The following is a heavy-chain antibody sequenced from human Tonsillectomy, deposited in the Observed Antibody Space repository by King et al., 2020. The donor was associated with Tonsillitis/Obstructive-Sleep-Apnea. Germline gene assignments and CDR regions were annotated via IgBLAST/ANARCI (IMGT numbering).Heavy chain of an antibody. D-gene: IGHD3-10*01. CDR3: ARGGTNYGSGTYNWFDP. CDR2: INHSGST. CDR1: GGSFSGYY. Sequence: QVQLQQWGAGLLKPSENLSLNCAVYGGSFSGYYWSWIRQPPGKGLEWIGEINHSGSTNYNPSLKSRVTISVDTSKNQFSLKLSSVTAADTAVYYCARGGTNYGSGTYNWFDPWGQGTLVTVSS. J-gene: IGHJ5*02. V-gene: IGHV4-34*01.